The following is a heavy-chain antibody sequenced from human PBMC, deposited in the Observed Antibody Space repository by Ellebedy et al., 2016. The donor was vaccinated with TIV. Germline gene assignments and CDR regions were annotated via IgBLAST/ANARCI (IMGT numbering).Heavy chain of an antibody. CDR3: ARSTVTTPGAFDI. V-gene: IGHV4-30-2*01. Sequence: MPSETLSLTCAVSGGSISNGDHSWNWIRQPPGKGLEWIGYISHSGSTYYNPSLKSRVTISIDRSKNQFSLKLISVTAADTGVYYCARSTVTTPGAFDIWGQGTMVTVSS. CDR1: GGSISNGDHS. CDR2: ISHSGST. J-gene: IGHJ3*02. D-gene: IGHD4-11*01.